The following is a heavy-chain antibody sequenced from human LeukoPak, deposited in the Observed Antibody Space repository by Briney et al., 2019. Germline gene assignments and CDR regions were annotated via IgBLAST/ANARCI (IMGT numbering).Heavy chain of an antibody. J-gene: IGHJ4*02. CDR3: ARNGLLYSSSWYPDY. V-gene: IGHV3-33*01. CDR2: IWYDGSNK. CDR1: GFTFSSYG. D-gene: IGHD6-13*01. Sequence: GGSLRLSCAASGFTFSSYGMHWVRQAPGKGLEWVAVIWYDGSNKYYADSVKGRFTISRDNSKNTLYLQMNSLRAEDTAVYYCARNGLLYSSSWYPDYWGQGTLVTVSS.